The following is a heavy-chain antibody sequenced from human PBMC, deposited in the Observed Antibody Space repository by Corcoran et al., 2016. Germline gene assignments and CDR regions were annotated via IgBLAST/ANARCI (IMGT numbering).Heavy chain of an antibody. J-gene: IGHJ6*02. V-gene: IGHV3-33*01. CDR1: GFTFSSYG. D-gene: IGHD3-10*01. CDR3: ARGPAGVLLRFGEQGDYGMDV. CDR2: IWYDGSNK. Sequence: QVQLVESGGGVVQPGRSLRLSCAASGFTFSSYGMHWVRQAPGKGLEWVAVIWYDGSNKYYADSVKGRFTISRDNSKNTLYLQMNSLRAEDTAVYYWARGPAGVLLRFGEQGDYGMDVWGQGTTVTVSS.